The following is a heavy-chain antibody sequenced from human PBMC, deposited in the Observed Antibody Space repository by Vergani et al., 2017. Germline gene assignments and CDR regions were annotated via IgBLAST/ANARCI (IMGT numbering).Heavy chain of an antibody. CDR2: IYTSGST. CDR1: GASISSGSYY. J-gene: IGHJ5*02. CDR3: ARETIFGVIIGGGEYNWFDP. Sequence: QVQLQQWGAGLLKPSETLSLTCTVSGASISSGSYYWSWIRQPAGKRLEWIGRIYTSGSTNHNPSLKSRVTISVDTSKNQFSLKLSSVTAADTAVYYCARETIFGVIIGGGEYNWFDPWGQGTLVTVSS. D-gene: IGHD3-3*01. V-gene: IGHV4-61*02.